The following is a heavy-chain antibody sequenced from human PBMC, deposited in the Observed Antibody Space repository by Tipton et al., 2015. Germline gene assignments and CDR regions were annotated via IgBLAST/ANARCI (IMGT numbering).Heavy chain of an antibody. CDR3: ARGDPSYYDFWSGGLDV. CDR2: IHHGGST. V-gene: IGHV4-39*07. D-gene: IGHD3-3*01. Sequence: LRLSCTVSGVSISSGGYYWSWIRQPPGKGLEWIGEIHHGGSTNYNPSLKSRVTMSVDTSKNQFSLHLSSVTAADTAVYYCARGDPSYYDFWSGGLDVWGQGTTVTVSS. CDR1: GVSISSGGYY. J-gene: IGHJ6*02.